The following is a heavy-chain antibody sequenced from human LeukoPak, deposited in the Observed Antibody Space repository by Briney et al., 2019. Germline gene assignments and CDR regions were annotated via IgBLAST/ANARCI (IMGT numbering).Heavy chain of an antibody. CDR3: ARVAAAAGNYHNHYGMDV. V-gene: IGHV1-69*04. CDR2: IIPILGIA. J-gene: IGHJ6*02. CDR1: GGTFSSYA. Sequence: ASVKVSCKASGGTFSSYAISWVRQAPGQGLEWMGRIIPILGIANYAQKFQGRVTITADKSTSPASMELSSLRSEDTAVYYCARVAAAAGNYHNHYGMDVWGQGTTVTVSS. D-gene: IGHD6-13*01.